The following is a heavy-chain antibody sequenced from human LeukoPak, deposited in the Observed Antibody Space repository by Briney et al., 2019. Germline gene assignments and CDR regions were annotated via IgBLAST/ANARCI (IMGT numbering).Heavy chain of an antibody. J-gene: IGHJ4*02. V-gene: IGHV3-30-3*01. Sequence: GGSLILSCAVSGFTFSGFAMYWVRQAPGKGLEWVALISYDGSKNYYADSVKGRFTCSRDNSKNTLYLQMNSLRAEDTAVYYCARAIGGYNYGYYLDYWGQGTLVTVSS. CDR1: GFTFSGFA. D-gene: IGHD3-3*01. CDR2: ISYDGSKN. CDR3: ARAIGGYNYGYYLDY.